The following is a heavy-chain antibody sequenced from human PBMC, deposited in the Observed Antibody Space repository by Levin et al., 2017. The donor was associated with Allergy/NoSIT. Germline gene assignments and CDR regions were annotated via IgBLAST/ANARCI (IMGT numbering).Heavy chain of an antibody. J-gene: IGHJ6*02. CDR2: IFSNDEK. CDR1: GFSLSNARMG. Sequence: SGPTLVKPTETLTLTCTVSGFSLSNARMGVSWIRPPPGKALEWLAHIFSNDEKSYSTSLKSRLTISQDTSKSQVVLTMTNMDPVDTATYYCARIDEYSSSFYYYYYGMDVWGQGTTVTVSS. D-gene: IGHD6-6*01. CDR3: ARIDEYSSSFYYYYYGMDV. V-gene: IGHV2-26*01.